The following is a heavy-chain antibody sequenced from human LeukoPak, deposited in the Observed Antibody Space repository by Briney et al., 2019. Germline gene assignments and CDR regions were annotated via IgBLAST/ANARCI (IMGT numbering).Heavy chain of an antibody. D-gene: IGHD3-3*02. V-gene: IGHV3-23*01. CDR1: GFTFSSYA. Sequence: GGSLRLSCAASGFTFSSYAMSWVRQAPGKGPEWVSAISGSGGSTYYADSVKGRFTISRDNSKNTLYLQMNSLRAEDTAVYYCAKGILRVYDAFDIWGQGTMVTVSS. CDR3: AKGILRVYDAFDI. CDR2: ISGSGGST. J-gene: IGHJ3*02.